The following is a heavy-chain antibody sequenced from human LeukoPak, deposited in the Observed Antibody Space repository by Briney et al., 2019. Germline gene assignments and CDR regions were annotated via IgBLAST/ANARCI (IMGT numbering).Heavy chain of an antibody. CDR2: IYYSGST. Sequence: PSETLSLTCTVSGGSISSYYWSWIRQPPGKGLEWIGYIYYSGSTNYNPSLKSRVTISVDTSKNQFSLKLSSVTAADTAVYYCARQQPYDFWSGYPFDYWGQGTLVTVSS. J-gene: IGHJ4*02. D-gene: IGHD3-3*01. CDR3: ARQQPYDFWSGYPFDY. CDR1: GGSISSYY. V-gene: IGHV4-59*08.